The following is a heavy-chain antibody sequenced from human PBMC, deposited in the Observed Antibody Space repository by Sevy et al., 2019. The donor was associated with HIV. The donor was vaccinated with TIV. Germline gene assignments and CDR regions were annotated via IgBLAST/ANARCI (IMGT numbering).Heavy chain of an antibody. Sequence: GGSLRLSCAASGFTFSSYGMHWVRQAPGKGLEWVAVIWYDGSNKYYVDSVKGRFTISRDNSKNTLYLQMNSLRAEDTAVYYCAKDDCSSTSCYARGADYWGQGTLVTVSS. V-gene: IGHV3-33*06. J-gene: IGHJ4*02. CDR2: IWYDGSNK. CDR1: GFTFSSYG. D-gene: IGHD2-2*01. CDR3: AKDDCSSTSCYARGADY.